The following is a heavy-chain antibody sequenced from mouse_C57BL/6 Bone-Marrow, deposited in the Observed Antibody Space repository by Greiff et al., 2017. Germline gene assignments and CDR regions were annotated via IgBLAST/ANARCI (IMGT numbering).Heavy chain of an antibody. V-gene: IGHV1-80*01. CDR3: AGWDRWLLLAY. CDR2: IYPGDGDT. J-gene: IGHJ3*01. Sequence: VQLQQSGAELVKPGASVKISCKASGYAFSSYWMNWVKQRPGKGLEWIGQIYPGDGDTNYNGKFKGKATLTADKAYNTAYMQLSNLTSEDSAVYVCAGWDRWLLLAYWGQGTLVTVSA. CDR1: GYAFSSYW. D-gene: IGHD2-3*01.